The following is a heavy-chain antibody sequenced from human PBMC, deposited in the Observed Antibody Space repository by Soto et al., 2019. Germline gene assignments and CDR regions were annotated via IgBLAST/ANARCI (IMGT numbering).Heavy chain of an antibody. CDR1: GFTFSSYA. CDR2: ISASGGST. D-gene: IGHD2-8*02. V-gene: IGHV3-23*01. Sequence: HPGGSLRLSCAASGFTFSSYAMSWVRQAPGKGPKWVSTISASGGSTYYADSVKGRFTISRDNSKNTLYLQMNSLRAEDTAVYYCARDFPTTGSGLGVFDICGQGTMVTVSS. CDR3: ARDFPTTGSGLGVFDI. J-gene: IGHJ3*02.